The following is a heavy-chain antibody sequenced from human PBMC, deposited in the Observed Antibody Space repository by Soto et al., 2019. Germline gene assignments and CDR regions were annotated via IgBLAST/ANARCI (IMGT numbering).Heavy chain of an antibody. J-gene: IGHJ4*02. CDR1: GYTFTSYW. D-gene: IGHD3-22*01. Sequence: GESLKISFKGSGYTFTSYWISWVRQMPGKGLEWMGRIDLSDSYTNYSPSFQGHVTISADQSISTAYLQWSSLKASDTAMYYCAKGHSDSYYYFDYWGQGTLVTVSS. CDR2: IDLSDSYT. V-gene: IGHV5-10-1*01. CDR3: AKGHSDSYYYFDY.